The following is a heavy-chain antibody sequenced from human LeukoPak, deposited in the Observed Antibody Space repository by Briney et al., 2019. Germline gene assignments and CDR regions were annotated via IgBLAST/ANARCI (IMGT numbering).Heavy chain of an antibody. D-gene: IGHD3-10*01. CDR3: RGGDFGWGGGDAFHI. Sequence: GGSLRLSCAASGLTFSSYWMSWVRQAPGKGLEWVASIKQDGTETYYVDSVKGRFTISRDNAKNSLYLQMNSLRVDDTAMYYCRGGDFGWGGGDAFHIWGQGTMVTVSS. V-gene: IGHV3-7*01. CDR2: IKQDGTET. J-gene: IGHJ3*02. CDR1: GLTFSSYW.